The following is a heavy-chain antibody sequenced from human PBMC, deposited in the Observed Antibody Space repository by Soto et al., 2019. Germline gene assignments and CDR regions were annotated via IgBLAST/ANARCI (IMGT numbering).Heavy chain of an antibody. J-gene: IGHJ6*02. CDR3: ARLHGYSISSSGQGHSAMDV. D-gene: IGHD2-2*01. CDR1: SAPVSSSTYT. Sequence: SETLSLTCTVSSAPVSSSTYTWGWIRQPPGKGLEWIGSIYYSGSTYYNPSLNSRVTVSVDTSKNQSSLKVNPVTAADTAVYYCARLHGYSISSSGQGHSAMDVWGQGTTVTVSS. V-gene: IGHV4-39*01. CDR2: IYYSGST.